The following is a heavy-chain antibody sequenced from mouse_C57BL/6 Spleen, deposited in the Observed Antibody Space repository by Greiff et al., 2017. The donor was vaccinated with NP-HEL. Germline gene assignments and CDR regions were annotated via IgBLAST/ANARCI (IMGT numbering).Heavy chain of an antibody. J-gene: IGHJ4*01. D-gene: IGHD1-1*01. CDR2: IYPGSGNT. V-gene: IGHV1-66*01. Sequence: VKLQESGPELVKPGASVKISCKASGYSFTSYYIHWVKQRPGQGLEWIGWIYPGSGNTKYNEKFKGKATLTADTSSSTAYMQLSSLTSEDSAVYYCARGIYYYGSSYEMDYWGQGTSVTVSS. CDR1: GYSFTSYY. CDR3: ARGIYYYGSSYEMDY.